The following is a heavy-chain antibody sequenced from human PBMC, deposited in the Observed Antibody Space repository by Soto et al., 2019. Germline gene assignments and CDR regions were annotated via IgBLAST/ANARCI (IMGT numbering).Heavy chain of an antibody. J-gene: IGHJ4*02. V-gene: IGHV4-34*01. D-gene: IGHD2-15*01. CDR2: INQSGST. CDR1: GGSFSGYY. CDR3: ARLAVASRRFDY. Sequence: NPSETLSLTCTVQGGSFSGYYWSWIRQPPGKGLEWIGEINQSGSTDSNPSLKSRVTISVDTSKNQFSLNLSSVTAADTAVYFCARLAVASRRFDYWGQGTLVNVSS.